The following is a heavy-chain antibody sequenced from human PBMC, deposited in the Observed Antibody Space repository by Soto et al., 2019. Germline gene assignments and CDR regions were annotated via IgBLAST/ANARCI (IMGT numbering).Heavy chain of an antibody. Sequence: ASVKVSCKASGYTFTGYYMHWVRQAPGQGLEWMGWINPNSGGTNYAQKFQGWVTMTRDTSISTAYMELSRLRSDDTAVYYCARGTRAARPYYYYGMDVWGQGTTVTGLL. CDR3: ARGTRAARPYYYYGMDV. V-gene: IGHV1-2*04. CDR1: GYTFTGYY. D-gene: IGHD6-6*01. J-gene: IGHJ6*02. CDR2: INPNSGGT.